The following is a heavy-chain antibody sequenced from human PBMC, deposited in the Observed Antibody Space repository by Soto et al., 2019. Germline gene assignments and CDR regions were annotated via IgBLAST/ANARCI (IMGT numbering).Heavy chain of an antibody. D-gene: IGHD3-10*01. CDR3: ARGGPPIDY. J-gene: IGHJ4*02. Sequence: QVQLVQSGAEAKKPGASVKVSCKASGYTFTRYAMHCVRQAPGQRLEWMGWINAGNGNTKYSQKFQGRVTITRDTSASTAYRELSSLRSEDTAVDYCARGGPPIDYWGQGTLVTVSS. V-gene: IGHV1-3*01. CDR2: INAGNGNT. CDR1: GYTFTRYA.